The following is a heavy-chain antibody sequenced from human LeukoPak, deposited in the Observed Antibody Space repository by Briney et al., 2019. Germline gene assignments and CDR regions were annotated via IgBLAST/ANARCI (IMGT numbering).Heavy chain of an antibody. V-gene: IGHV3-23*01. CDR1: GFTFSSYA. CDR3: AKSYDSSGYYYFDY. CDR2: ISGSGGST. Sequence: GGSLRLSCAASGFTFSSYAMSWVRQAPGKGLEWVSAISGSGGSTYYADSVKGRFTISKDNSKNTLYLQMNSLRAEDTAVYYCAKSYDSSGYYYFDYWGQGTLVTVSS. D-gene: IGHD3-22*01. J-gene: IGHJ4*02.